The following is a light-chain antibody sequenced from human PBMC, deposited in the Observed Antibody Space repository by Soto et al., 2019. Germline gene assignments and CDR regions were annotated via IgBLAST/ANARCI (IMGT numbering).Light chain of an antibody. CDR1: QSISSW. J-gene: IGKJ1*01. Sequence: DIQMTQFPSTLSASVGDRVTITCRASQSISSWLAWYRQKPGKAPKLLIYDASNLESGVPSRFSGSGSGTDFTLTISSLQPDDFATYYCQQYHSYPWTFAQGTKVEI. CDR3: QQYHSYPWT. CDR2: DAS. V-gene: IGKV1-5*01.